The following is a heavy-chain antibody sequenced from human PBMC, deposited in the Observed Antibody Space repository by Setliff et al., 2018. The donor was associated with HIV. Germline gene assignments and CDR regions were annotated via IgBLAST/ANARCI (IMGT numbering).Heavy chain of an antibody. J-gene: IGHJ3*02. CDR1: GNTLSELS. D-gene: IGHD2-8*01. CDR3: ATGLDCNNGVCYRHNAFDT. Sequence: WASVKVSCKFSGNTLSELSRHWVRQAPGKGLEWMGGFDPEDDETNYAQKFQGRVTMTEDTSTNTAYMELSSLTSEDTAVYYCATGLDCNNGVCYRHNAFDTWGQGTMVTVSS. CDR2: FDPEDDET. V-gene: IGHV1-24*01.